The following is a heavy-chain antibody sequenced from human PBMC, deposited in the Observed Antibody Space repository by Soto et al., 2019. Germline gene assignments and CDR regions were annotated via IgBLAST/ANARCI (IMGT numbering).Heavy chain of an antibody. V-gene: IGHV1-69*13. CDR1: GGTFDNYA. Sequence: QVQLVQSGAEVKKPGSSVKVSCKASGGTFDNYAITWVRQAPGQGLEWMAGIIPMLDSANYAEKFQDRVTITADEATSTAYMEVSSLRSKDTAVYYCERTYHYDSGGNTYFYYGMDVWGQGTTVTVSS. CDR2: IIPMLDSA. D-gene: IGHD3-22*01. CDR3: ERTYHYDSGGNTYFYYGMDV. J-gene: IGHJ6*02.